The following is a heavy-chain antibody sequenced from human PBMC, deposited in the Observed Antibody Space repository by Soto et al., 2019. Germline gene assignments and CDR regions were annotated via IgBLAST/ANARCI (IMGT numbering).Heavy chain of an antibody. Sequence: ASVKVSCKASGYTFTSYYMHWVRQAPGQGLEWMGIINPSGGSTSYAQKFQGRVTMTRDTSTSTVYMELSSLRSEDTAVYYCARDIVVVVAATSYYYGMDVWGQGTTVTVS. D-gene: IGHD2-15*01. J-gene: IGHJ6*02. CDR2: INPSGGST. CDR1: GYTFTSYY. CDR3: ARDIVVVVAATSYYYGMDV. V-gene: IGHV1-46*01.